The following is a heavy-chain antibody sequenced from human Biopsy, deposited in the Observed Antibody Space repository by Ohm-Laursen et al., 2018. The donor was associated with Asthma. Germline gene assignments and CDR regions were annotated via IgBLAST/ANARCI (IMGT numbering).Heavy chain of an antibody. CDR3: VRGSSSWHHVPFHYYYGLDV. D-gene: IGHD6-13*01. CDR1: SGSGGYMRSGNYY. J-gene: IGHJ6*02. CDR2: IYYSGTT. Sequence: SQTLSLTCSLSSGSGGYMRSGNYYWGWIRQPPGKGLEWIGSIYYSGTTYYNPSLESRVTVSADTSKNQFSLKLTSVTAADTAVYYCVRGSSSWHHVPFHYYYGLDVWGQGTTATVSS. V-gene: IGHV4-39*01.